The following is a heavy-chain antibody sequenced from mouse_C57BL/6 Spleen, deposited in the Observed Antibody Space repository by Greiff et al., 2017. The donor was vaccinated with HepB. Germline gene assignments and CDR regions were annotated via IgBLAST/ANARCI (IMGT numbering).Heavy chain of an antibody. D-gene: IGHD2-4*01. J-gene: IGHJ4*01. CDR3: AGNYDYDVPYAMDY. Sequence: VQLQESGPELVKPGASVKISCKASGYSFTSYYIHWVKQRPGQGLEWIGWIYPGSGNTKYNEKFKGKATLTADTSSSTAYMQLSSLTSEDSAVYYCAGNYDYDVPYAMDYWGQGTSVTVSS. CDR1: GYSFTSYY. CDR2: IYPGSGNT. V-gene: IGHV1-66*01.